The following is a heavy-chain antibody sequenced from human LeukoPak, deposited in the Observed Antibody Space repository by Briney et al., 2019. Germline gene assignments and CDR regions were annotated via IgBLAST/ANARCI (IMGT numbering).Heavy chain of an antibody. J-gene: IGHJ4*02. Sequence: GRSLRLSCAASGFTFSSYAMHWVRQAPGKGLEWVAVISYDGSSKYSADSVKGRFTISRDNSKNTLYLQMNSLRTEDTAVYYCAREVRGAITVFDYWGQGTLVTVSS. CDR2: ISYDGSSK. D-gene: IGHD3-10*01. CDR3: AREVRGAITVFDY. CDR1: GFTFSSYA. V-gene: IGHV3-30-3*01.